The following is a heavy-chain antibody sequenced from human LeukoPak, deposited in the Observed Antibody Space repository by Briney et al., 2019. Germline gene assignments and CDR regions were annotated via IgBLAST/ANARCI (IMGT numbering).Heavy chain of an antibody. CDR2: IYSGGSS. D-gene: IGHD5-24*01. CDR1: GLTVTTNY. CDR3: ARHSTMASGPFDI. Sequence: GGSLRLSCAASGLTVTTNYMSWGRQAPGKGLEWVSVIYSGGSSYYADSVQGRFTISRDNSKNTLYLQMHSLRAEDTAVYYCARHSTMASGPFDIWGQGTMVTVSS. V-gene: IGHV3-53*01. J-gene: IGHJ3*02.